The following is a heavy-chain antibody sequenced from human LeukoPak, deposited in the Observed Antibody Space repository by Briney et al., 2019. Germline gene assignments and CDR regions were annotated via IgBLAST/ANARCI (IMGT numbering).Heavy chain of an antibody. CDR3: ARASTDIVATTEPHTYYYYGMDV. D-gene: IGHD5-12*01. CDR2: IGTAGDT. Sequence: GGSLRLSCAASGFTFSDFAMSWVRQAPGKGLEWVSAIGTAGDTYYPGSVKGRFTISRENAKNSLYLQMNSLRAGDTAVYYCARASTDIVATTEPHTYYYYGMDVWGQGTTVTVSS. J-gene: IGHJ6*02. CDR1: GFTFSDFA. V-gene: IGHV3-13*01.